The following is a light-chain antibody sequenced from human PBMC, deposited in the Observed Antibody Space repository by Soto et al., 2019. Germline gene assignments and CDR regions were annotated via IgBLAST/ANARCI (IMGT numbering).Light chain of an antibody. CDR2: GNS. CDR1: SSNIGAGYD. CDR3: QSYASSLSALV. V-gene: IGLV1-40*01. Sequence: QSVLTQPPSGSGAPGQRVTISCTGSSSNIGAGYDVHWYQQLPGTAPKLLIYGNSNRPSGVPDRFSGSKSGTSASLAITGLQAEDEADYYCQSYASSLSALVFGGGTKLTV. J-gene: IGLJ2*01.